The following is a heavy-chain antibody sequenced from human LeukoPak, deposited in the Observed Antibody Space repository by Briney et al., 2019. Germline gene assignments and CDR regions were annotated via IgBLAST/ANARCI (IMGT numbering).Heavy chain of an antibody. CDR3: AREAYDILIKGHFDL. Sequence: ASVKVSCKTIGGRFKSYGFSWVRQAPGQGLEWMGWINPFHGTTNYVPKLQGRVTMTTDTSTATAYMELRSLGFDDTAIYFCAREAYDILIKGHFDLWGQGTLVTVSS. V-gene: IGHV1-18*01. D-gene: IGHD3-9*01. CDR2: INPFHGTT. J-gene: IGHJ4*02. CDR1: GGRFKSYG.